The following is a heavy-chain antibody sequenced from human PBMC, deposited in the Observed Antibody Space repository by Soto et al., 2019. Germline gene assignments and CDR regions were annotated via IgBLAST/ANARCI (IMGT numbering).Heavy chain of an antibody. CDR1: GFTFSSSP. CDR2: ISFDGTNK. V-gene: IGHV3-30-3*01. J-gene: IGHJ4*02. D-gene: IGHD2-21*01. CDR3: ARAALLFQIGGYYFDL. Sequence: QVHLVESGGGVVQPGRSLRLSCAASGFTFSSSPMHWVRQAPGKGLEWVSLISFDGTNKYYADSVKGRFTISRDNSKNILYLQMISLRPEDKAVYYCARAALLFQIGGYYFDLWGQGSLVTVSS.